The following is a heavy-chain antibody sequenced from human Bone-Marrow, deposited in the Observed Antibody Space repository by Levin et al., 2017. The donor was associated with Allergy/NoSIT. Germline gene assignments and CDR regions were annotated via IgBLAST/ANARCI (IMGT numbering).Heavy chain of an antibody. CDR2: IKSKGSGGTT. CDR3: SRDCSFGSGTCHYYFYGMDV. Sequence: GESLKISCRASGYTFGDYSVNWFRQAPGKGLEWVGFIKSKGSGGTTDYAASVRGRFTISRDDSKSIVYLQMNSLKTEDTAVYYCSRDCSFGSGTCHYYFYGMDVWGQGTTVTVSS. CDR1: GYTFGDYS. J-gene: IGHJ6*02. D-gene: IGHD3-10*01. V-gene: IGHV3-49*03.